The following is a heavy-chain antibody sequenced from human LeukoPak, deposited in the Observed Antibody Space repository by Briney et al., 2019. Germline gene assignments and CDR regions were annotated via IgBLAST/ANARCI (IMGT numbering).Heavy chain of an antibody. CDR3: AARGYSYGQNYYYYMDV. D-gene: IGHD5-18*01. CDR2: IYTSGST. J-gene: IGHJ6*03. CDR1: GGSISSGSYY. V-gene: IGHV4-61*02. Sequence: SETLSLTCTVSGGSISSGSYYWSWIRQPAGKGLEWIGRIYTSGSTNYNPSLKSRVTISVDTSKNQFSLKLSSVTAADTAVYYCAARGYSYGQNYYYYMDVWGKGTTVTVSS.